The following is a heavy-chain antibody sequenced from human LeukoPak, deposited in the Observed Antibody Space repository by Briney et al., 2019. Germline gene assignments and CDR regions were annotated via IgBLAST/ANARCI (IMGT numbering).Heavy chain of an antibody. V-gene: IGHV4-59*01. CDR1: GGSISSYY. CDR2: IYNSGST. Sequence: PSETLSLTCTVSGGSISSYYWSWIRQPPGKGLEWIGYIYNSGSTNYNPSLKSRVTISVDTSKNQFSLKLSSVTAADTAVYYCARPSIGSNSEFGYWGQGTLVTVSS. CDR3: ARPSIGSNSEFGY. D-gene: IGHD4-23*01. J-gene: IGHJ4*02.